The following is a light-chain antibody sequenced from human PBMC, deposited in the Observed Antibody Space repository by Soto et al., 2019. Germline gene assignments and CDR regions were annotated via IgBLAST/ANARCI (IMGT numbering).Light chain of an antibody. CDR1: SSDVGGYNY. CDR3: CSYAGSYTHYV. V-gene: IGLV2-11*01. J-gene: IGLJ1*01. CDR2: AVT. Sequence: SVLTQPRSVSGSPGQSVTISCTGTSSDVGGYNYVSWYQQYPGKAPKVMIYAVTKRPSGVPDRISGSKSGNTASLTISGLQAEDEGDYYCCSYAGSYTHYVFGTGTKVTVL.